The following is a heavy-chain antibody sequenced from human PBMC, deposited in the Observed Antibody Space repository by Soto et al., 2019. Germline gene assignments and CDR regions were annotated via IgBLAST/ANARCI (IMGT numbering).Heavy chain of an antibody. CDR2: IYHSGST. Sequence: SETLSLTCTVSGGSISSGGYSWSWIRQPPGKGLEWIGYIYHSGSTYYNPSLKSRVTISVDRSKNQFSLKLSSVTAADTAVYYCARARGVYGSGSYYNYYYYGMDVWGQGTTVTSP. V-gene: IGHV4-30-2*01. CDR3: ARARGVYGSGSYYNYYYYGMDV. CDR1: GGSISSGGYS. D-gene: IGHD3-10*01. J-gene: IGHJ6*02.